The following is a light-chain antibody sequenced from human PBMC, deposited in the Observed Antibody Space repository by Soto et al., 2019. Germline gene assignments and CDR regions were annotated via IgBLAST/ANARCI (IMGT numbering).Light chain of an antibody. V-gene: IGLV2-11*01. CDR2: DVT. Sequence: QSALTQPRSVSGSPGQSVTISCTGTSSDVGGYNYVTWYQQYPVKAPKLMIYDVTKRPSGVPDRFSGSKSGNTASLTISGLQAEDEADYYCCSYAGGSSLIFGGGTQLTVL. CDR1: SSDVGGYNY. J-gene: IGLJ2*01. CDR3: CSYAGGSSLI.